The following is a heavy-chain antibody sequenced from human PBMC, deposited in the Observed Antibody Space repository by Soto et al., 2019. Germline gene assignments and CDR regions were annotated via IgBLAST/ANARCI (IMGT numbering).Heavy chain of an antibody. CDR1: DDSLSTYY. CDR3: ARSAIPRGGWFRP. J-gene: IGHJ5*02. V-gene: IGHV4-4*07. Sequence: PSETLSLTCNVSDDSLSTYYWSWIRQPAGKGLEWIGRIYASESTNYNPSLKGRVSMSVDTSKKQFSLKMISVTAADTAMYYCARSAIPRGGWFRPWGQGVLVNVSS. D-gene: IGHD2-21*01. CDR2: IYASEST.